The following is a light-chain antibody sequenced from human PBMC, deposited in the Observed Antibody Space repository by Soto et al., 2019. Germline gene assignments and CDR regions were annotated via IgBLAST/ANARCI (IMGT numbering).Light chain of an antibody. CDR3: QQRSNWPPT. J-gene: IGKJ4*01. Sequence: EIVLTQSPATLSLSPGERATLSCRASQSVSSYLAWYQQKPGQAPRLLIYDASNWATGIPARFSGNGSSTDFTITICSLEPQDVEVYDCQQRSNWPPTFGGGTKVEIK. CDR1: QSVSSY. V-gene: IGKV3-11*01. CDR2: DAS.